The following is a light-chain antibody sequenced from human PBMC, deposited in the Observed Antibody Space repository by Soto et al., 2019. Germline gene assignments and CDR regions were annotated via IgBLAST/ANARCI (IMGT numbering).Light chain of an antibody. CDR2: GAS. V-gene: IGKV1-9*01. Sequence: IQLTQSPSSLSASVGDRVTITCRASQGISSYLAWYQQKPGKAPKLLIYGASTLEGGVPFRFSGSGSGTDFTLTISSLQPEDFDTYYCQQLNTYPITFGQGTRLEI. CDR1: QGISSY. CDR3: QQLNTYPIT. J-gene: IGKJ5*01.